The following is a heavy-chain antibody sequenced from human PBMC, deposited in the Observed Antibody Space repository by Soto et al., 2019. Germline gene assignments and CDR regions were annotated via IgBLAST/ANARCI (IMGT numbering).Heavy chain of an antibody. CDR3: ARSIDP. J-gene: IGHJ5*02. CDR1: GGSIRSGGYY. Sequence: QVQLQESGPGLVKPSQTLSLTCTGSGGSIRSGGYYWSWVRQHPGKGLEWIGYIYYIGSTYYNPSLKRRVTMSVDTAKNLFSLKRTSVTAADTAVYYCARSIDPWGQGTLVTVSS. V-gene: IGHV4-31*03. CDR2: IYYIGST.